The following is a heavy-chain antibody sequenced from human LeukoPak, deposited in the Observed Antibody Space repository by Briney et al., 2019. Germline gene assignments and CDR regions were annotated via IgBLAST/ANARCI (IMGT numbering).Heavy chain of an antibody. CDR1: GFSFSSYW. CDR3: ARIVVLVYYYMDV. Sequence: GGSLRLSCAVSGFSFSSYWMSWVRQAPGKGLEWVANIKQDGSEKYYVDSVKGRFAISRDNAKNSLYLQMNSLRAEDTAVYYCARIVVLVYYYMDVWGKGTTVAVSS. D-gene: IGHD3-22*01. CDR2: IKQDGSEK. J-gene: IGHJ6*03. V-gene: IGHV3-7*01.